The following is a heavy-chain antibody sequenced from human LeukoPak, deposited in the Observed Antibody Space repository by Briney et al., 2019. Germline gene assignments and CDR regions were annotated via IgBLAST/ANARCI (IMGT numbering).Heavy chain of an antibody. CDR2: ISSNGGST. Sequence: HTGGSMRLSCAASGFTFRSYAMHCVRQAPGKGLEYVSAISSNGGSTYYANSVKGRFTISRDNSKSTLYLQMGSLRAEDMAVYYCARVRGTQRAFDIWGQGTMVTVSS. J-gene: IGHJ3*02. CDR3: ARVRGTQRAFDI. CDR1: GFTFRSYA. V-gene: IGHV3-64*01.